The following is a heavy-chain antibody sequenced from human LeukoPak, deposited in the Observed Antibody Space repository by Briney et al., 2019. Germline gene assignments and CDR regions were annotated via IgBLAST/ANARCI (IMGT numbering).Heavy chain of an antibody. CDR2: IRYNGNNQ. D-gene: IGHD2-15*01. CDR1: GFTFNNYG. V-gene: IGHV3-30*02. Sequence: GGSLRLSCAASGFTFNNYGMHWVRQAPGKGLEWVAFIRYNGNNQYYADSVKGRFTISRDNSKNTLYLQMNSLRAEDTAVYYCARIPVVAATLGDYWGQGTLVTVSS. CDR3: ARIPVVAATLGDY. J-gene: IGHJ4*02.